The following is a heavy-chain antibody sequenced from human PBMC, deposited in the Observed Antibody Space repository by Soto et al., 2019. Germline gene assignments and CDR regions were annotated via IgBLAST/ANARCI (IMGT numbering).Heavy chain of an antibody. CDR3: ARGPSGDAVMLTSYLDY. CDR1: GFTFSNYA. J-gene: IGHJ4*02. V-gene: IGHV3-30-3*01. CDR2: LSYDGNNI. D-gene: IGHD3-16*01. Sequence: QVQLVESGGGVVQPGRSLRLSCAASGFTFSNYAIHWVRQAPGKGLEWVAVLSYDGNNIHYADSVRGRITVSRDNSKNNLFRQKNSQSPEDTALYYGARGPSGDAVMLTSYLDYWCQGSLVTVSS.